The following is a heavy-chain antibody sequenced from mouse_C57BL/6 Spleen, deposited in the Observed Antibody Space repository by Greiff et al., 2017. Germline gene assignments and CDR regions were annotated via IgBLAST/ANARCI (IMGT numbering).Heavy chain of an antibody. J-gene: IGHJ1*03. D-gene: IGHD2-5*01. CDR2: ISNGGGST. CDR1: GFTFSDYY. Sequence: EVKLVESGGGLVQPGGSLKLSCAASGFTFSDYYMYWVRQTPEKRLEWVAYISNGGGSTYYPDTVKGRFTISRDNAKNTLYLQMSRLKAEDTAMYYCARPSNYAYFDVWGTGTTVTVSS. CDR3: ARPSNYAYFDV. V-gene: IGHV5-12*01.